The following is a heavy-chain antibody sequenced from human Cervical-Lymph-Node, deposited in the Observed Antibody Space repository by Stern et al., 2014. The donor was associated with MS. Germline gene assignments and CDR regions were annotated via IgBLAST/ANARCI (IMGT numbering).Heavy chain of an antibody. CDR2: IYTSGST. Sequence: QVQLQESGPGLVKPSQTLSLTCTVSGGSISSGSYYWSWIRQPAGKGLEWIGRIYTSGSTNYNPSLKSRVTISVDTPKTQFPLKLSSVTAADTAVYYCARDETRSTYYGSGSYPYYWGQGTLVTVSS. V-gene: IGHV4-61*02. D-gene: IGHD3-10*01. CDR3: ARDETRSTYYGSGSYPYY. CDR1: GGSISSGSYY. J-gene: IGHJ4*02.